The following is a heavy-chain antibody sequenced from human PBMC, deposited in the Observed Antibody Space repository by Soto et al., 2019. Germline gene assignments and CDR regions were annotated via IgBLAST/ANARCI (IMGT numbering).Heavy chain of an antibody. CDR3: ARSGDNYNLLDY. CDR2: SSNSGTFA. CDR1: GFTFNYYY. J-gene: IGHJ4*02. Sequence: GGSLRLSCAASGFTFNYYYMSWIRQAPGKGLEWISYSSNSGTFARYADSVKGRFSISRDNAKNSLYLQINSLRGDDTAIYYCARSGDNYNLLDYWGQGTPVTVSS. D-gene: IGHD1-1*01. V-gene: IGHV3-11*06.